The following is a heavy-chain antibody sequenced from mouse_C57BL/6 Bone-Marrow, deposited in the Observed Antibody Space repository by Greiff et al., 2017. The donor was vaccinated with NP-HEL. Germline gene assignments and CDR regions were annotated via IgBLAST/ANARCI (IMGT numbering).Heavy chain of an antibody. CDR2: IDPSDSYT. D-gene: IGHD4-1*01. CDR1: GYTFTSYW. Sequence: VQLQQPGAELVRPGTSVKLSCKASGYTFTSYWMHWVKQRPGQGLEWIGLIDPSDSYTNYNQKFKGKATLTVDTSSSTAYMQLSSLTSEDSAVYYCARGITGTGYWGQGTTLTVSS. V-gene: IGHV1-59*01. J-gene: IGHJ2*01. CDR3: ARGITGTGY.